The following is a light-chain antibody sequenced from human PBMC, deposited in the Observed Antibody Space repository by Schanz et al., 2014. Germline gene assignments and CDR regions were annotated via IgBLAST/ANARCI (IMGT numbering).Light chain of an antibody. CDR1: QSVSSTY. Sequence: EIVLTQSPGTLSLSPGERATLSCRASQSVSSTYLAWYQQKPGQAPRLLIYGASNRATGIPARFGGSGSGTDFTLTISSLEPEDFAVYYCQQRSNWLPLTFGGGTKVEIK. J-gene: IGKJ4*01. V-gene: IGKV3D-20*02. CDR2: GAS. CDR3: QQRSNWLPLT.